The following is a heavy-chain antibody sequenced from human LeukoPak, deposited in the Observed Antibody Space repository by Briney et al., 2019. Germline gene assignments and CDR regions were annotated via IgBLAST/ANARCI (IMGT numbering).Heavy chain of an antibody. Sequence: GASVKVSCKASGYTFTGYYMHWVRQAPGQGLEWMGWINPSGGSTSYAQKFQGRVTMTRDMSTSTVYIELNSLRSDDTAVYYCARAGVLIPAAMQRFYYYYYMDVWGKGTTVTVSS. D-gene: IGHD2-2*01. CDR3: ARAGVLIPAAMQRFYYYYYMDV. J-gene: IGHJ6*03. CDR2: INPSGGST. CDR1: GYTFTGYY. V-gene: IGHV1-46*01.